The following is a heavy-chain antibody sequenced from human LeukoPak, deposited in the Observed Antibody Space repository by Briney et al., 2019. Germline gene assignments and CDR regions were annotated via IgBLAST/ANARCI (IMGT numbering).Heavy chain of an antibody. CDR1: GDSIRNYF. D-gene: IGHD6-13*01. CDR2: IYTSGST. V-gene: IGHV4-4*07. J-gene: IGHJ5*02. Sequence: SETLSLTCSVSGDSIRNYFWSWIRQPAGKGLEGIGRIYTSGSTDYNPSLSSRVTMSVDTSRNQFSLKLSSVTAADPAVYYCARVRVAAAGTRTHWFDPWGQGTLVTVSS. CDR3: ARVRVAAAGTRTHWFDP.